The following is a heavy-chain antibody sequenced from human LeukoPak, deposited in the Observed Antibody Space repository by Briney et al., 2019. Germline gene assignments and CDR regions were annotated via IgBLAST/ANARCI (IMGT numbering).Heavy chain of an antibody. CDR3: ARDPGYSGYARFDY. J-gene: IGHJ4*02. CDR1: GFTFSSYN. Sequence: GGSLRLSCAASGFTFSSYNMNWVRQAPGKGLEWVSSISGSSSYIYYSDSVKGRFTISRDNAKKSLYLQMNSLRAEDTAVYYCARDPGYSGYARFDYWGQGTLVTVSS. V-gene: IGHV3-21*01. D-gene: IGHD5-12*01. CDR2: ISGSSSYI.